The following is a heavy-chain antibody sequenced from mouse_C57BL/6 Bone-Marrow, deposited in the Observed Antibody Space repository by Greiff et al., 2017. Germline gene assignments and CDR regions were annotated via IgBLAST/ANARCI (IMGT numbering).Heavy chain of an antibody. D-gene: IGHD2-5*01. CDR2: IHPNSGST. V-gene: IGHV1-64*01. J-gene: IGHJ3*01. CDR1: GYTFTSYW. CDR3: ARKRDYSNTWFAY. Sequence: QVPLQQPGAELVKPGASVKLSCNASGYTFTSYWMHWVKQRPGQGLEWIGMIHPNSGSTNYNEKFKSKATLTVDKSSSTAYMQLSSLTSEDSTVYYCARKRDYSNTWFAYWGQGTLVTVSA.